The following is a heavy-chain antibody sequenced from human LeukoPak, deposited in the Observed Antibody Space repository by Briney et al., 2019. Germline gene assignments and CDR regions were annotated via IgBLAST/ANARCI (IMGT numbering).Heavy chain of an antibody. J-gene: IGHJ4*02. Sequence: GGSQSLSCAASGCPFRTYAMSRVRQARGRSRERVSALTNSGWSGGVTYDADFVKGRFIISRDNSKSTLDLQLSSLRAEDTAVYYCAKAMSTDHYDSRGFYRVDFDSWGQGTLVTVSS. D-gene: IGHD3-22*01. CDR1: GCPFRTYA. V-gene: IGHV3-23*01. CDR2: LTNSGWSGGVT. CDR3: AKAMSTDHYDSRGFYRVDFDS.